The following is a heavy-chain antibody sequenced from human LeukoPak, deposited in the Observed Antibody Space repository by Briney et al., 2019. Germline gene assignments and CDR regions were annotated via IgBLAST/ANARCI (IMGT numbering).Heavy chain of an antibody. CDR3: ARGGEMATVYYFDY. Sequence: GGSLRLSCAASGFTFSSYAMHWVRQAPGKGLEWVAVISYDGSNKYYADSVKGRFTISRDNSKNTLYLQMNSLRAEDTAVYYCARGGEMATVYYFDYWGQGTLVTVSS. CDR1: GFTFSSYA. V-gene: IGHV3-30-3*01. J-gene: IGHJ4*02. D-gene: IGHD5-24*01. CDR2: ISYDGSNK.